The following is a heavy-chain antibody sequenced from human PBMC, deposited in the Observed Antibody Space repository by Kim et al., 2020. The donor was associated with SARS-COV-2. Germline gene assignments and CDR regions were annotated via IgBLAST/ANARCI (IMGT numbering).Heavy chain of an antibody. Sequence: SETLSLTCAVYGGSFSGYYWSWIRQPPGKGLEWIGEINHSGSTNYNPSLKSRVTISVDTSKNQFSLKLSSVTAADTAVYYCARGRLPTGYSSSWPFVYWGQGTLVTVSS. V-gene: IGHV4-34*01. CDR2: INHSGST. D-gene: IGHD6-13*01. CDR1: GGSFSGYY. CDR3: ARGRLPTGYSSSWPFVY. J-gene: IGHJ4*02.